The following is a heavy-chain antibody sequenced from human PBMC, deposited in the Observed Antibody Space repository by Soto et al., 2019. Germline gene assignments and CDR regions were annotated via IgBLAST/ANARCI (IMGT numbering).Heavy chain of an antibody. CDR3: ARDAVEDTAMVSDYYYGMDV. Sequence: SETLSLTCTVSGGSVSSGSYYWSWIRQPPGKGLEWIGYIYYSGSTNYNPSLKSRVTISVDTSKNQFSRKLGSVTAADTAVYYCARDAVEDTAMVSDYYYGMDVWGQGTTVTVSS. V-gene: IGHV4-61*01. CDR1: GGSVSSGSYY. J-gene: IGHJ6*02. CDR2: IYYSGST. D-gene: IGHD5-18*01.